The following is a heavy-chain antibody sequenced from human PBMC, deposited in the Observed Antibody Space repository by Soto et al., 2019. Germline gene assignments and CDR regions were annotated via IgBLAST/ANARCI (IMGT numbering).Heavy chain of an antibody. CDR2: MRMDAFRNT. D-gene: IGHD5-12*01. V-gene: IGHV4-4*07. CDR1: GGYISNYY. CDR3: ARFTYKSGFNWFDP. J-gene: IGHJ5*02. Sequence: SETLSLTCTVSGGYISNYYWTWIRQPAVKGLEWIGRMRMDAFRNTDYNPSLKSRVTISIDKSKNQFSLNLRSVTAADTAVYFCARFTYKSGFNWFDPWGQGTQVTVSS.